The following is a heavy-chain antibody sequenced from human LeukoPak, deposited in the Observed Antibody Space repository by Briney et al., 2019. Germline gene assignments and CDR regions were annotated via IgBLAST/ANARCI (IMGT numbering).Heavy chain of an antibody. CDR1: GYTFTSYA. D-gene: IGHD5-24*01. J-gene: IGHJ5*02. CDR3: ARSQSREMVNWFDP. V-gene: IGHV7-4-1*02. Sequence: ASVKVSCKASGYTFTSYAMNWVRQAPGQGREWMGWINTNTGNPTYAQGFTGRFVFSLDTSVSTAYLQISSLKAEDTAVYYCARSQSREMVNWFDPWGQGTLVTVSS. CDR2: INTNTGNP.